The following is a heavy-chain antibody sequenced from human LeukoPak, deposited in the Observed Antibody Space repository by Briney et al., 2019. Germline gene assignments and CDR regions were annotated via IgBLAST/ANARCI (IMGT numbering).Heavy chain of an antibody. CDR2: IYHSGST. D-gene: IGHD3-16*01. V-gene: IGHV4-38-2*02. CDR1: GYSISSGYY. J-gene: IGHJ6*03. CDR3: ARVGLYYYYYMDV. Sequence: SETLSLTCTVSGYSISSGYYWGWIRQPPGKGLEWIGIIYHSGSTYYNPSLKSRVTISVDTSKNQFSLKLSSVTAADTAVYYCARVGLYYYYYMDVWGKGTTVTVSS.